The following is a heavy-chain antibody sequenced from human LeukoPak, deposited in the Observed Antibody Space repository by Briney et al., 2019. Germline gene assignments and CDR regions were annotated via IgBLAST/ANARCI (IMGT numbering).Heavy chain of an antibody. CDR2: INSDGSST. V-gene: IGHV3-74*01. CDR3: AREDSSSCYELDY. J-gene: IGHJ4*02. D-gene: IGHD6-13*01. Sequence: PGGSLRLSCAASGFTFSSYWMHWVRHAPGKGLVWVSRINSDGSSTSYADSVKGRFTISRDNAKNTLYLQMNSLRAEDTAVYYCAREDSSSCYELDYWGQGTLVTVSS. CDR1: GFTFSSYW.